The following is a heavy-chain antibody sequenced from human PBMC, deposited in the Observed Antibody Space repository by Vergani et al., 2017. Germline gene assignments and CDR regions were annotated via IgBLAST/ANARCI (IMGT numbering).Heavy chain of an antibody. CDR2: IYYSGST. J-gene: IGHJ4*02. Sequence: QVQLQESGPGLVKPSQTLSLTCTVSGGSISSGGYYWSWIRQHPGKGLEWIGYIYYSGSTYYNPSLKSRVTISVDTSKNQFSLKLSSVPAADTAVYYCARVRCSGGSCYPRFDYWGQGTLVTVSS. CDR1: GGSISSGGYY. D-gene: IGHD2-15*01. CDR3: ARVRCSGGSCYPRFDY. V-gene: IGHV4-31*03.